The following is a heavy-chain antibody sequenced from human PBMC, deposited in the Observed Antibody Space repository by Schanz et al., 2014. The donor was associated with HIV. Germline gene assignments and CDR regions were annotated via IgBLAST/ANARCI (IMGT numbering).Heavy chain of an antibody. Sequence: QVQLVQSGAEVQKPGSSVKVFCRASGGTFINYAFSWVRQAPGQGLEWMGGIIPLFGTSNYAQKFQGRATITADESTSTAYMELSSLRSEDTAVYYCARDSPVAASTLDYWGQGTLVTVSS. CDR2: IIPLFGTS. J-gene: IGHJ4*02. D-gene: IGHD6-13*01. CDR3: ARDSPVAASTLDY. CDR1: GGTFINYA. V-gene: IGHV1-69*01.